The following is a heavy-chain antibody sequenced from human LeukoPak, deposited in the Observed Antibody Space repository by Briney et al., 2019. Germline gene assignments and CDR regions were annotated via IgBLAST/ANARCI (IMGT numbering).Heavy chain of an antibody. CDR3: ARPPSAVHWYFDL. D-gene: IGHD2-2*01. CDR2: IYHSGST. V-gene: IGHV4-38-2*01. J-gene: IGHJ2*01. CDR1: GYSISSGYY. Sequence: SETLSLTCAVSGYSISSGYYWGWIRQPPGKGLEWIGSIYHSGSTYYNPSLKCRVTISVDTSKNQFSLKLSSVTAADTAVYYCARPPSAVHWYFDLWGRGTLVTVSS.